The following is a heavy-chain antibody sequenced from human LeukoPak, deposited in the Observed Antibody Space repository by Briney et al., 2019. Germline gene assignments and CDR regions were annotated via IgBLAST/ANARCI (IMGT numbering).Heavy chain of an antibody. J-gene: IGHJ5*02. D-gene: IGHD4-17*01. V-gene: IGHV4-34*01. CDR2: INYSGRT. CDR1: VGSFSGYY. CDR3: ARGSASDYGFKNWFDP. Sequence: KPSETLSLTCAVYVGSFSGYYWSWIRQPPGKGLEWIGEINYSGRTKYNPPLMSRVVISVDTSKKKFSLKMRCLIAADTAVYYCARGSASDYGFKNWFDPWGQGTLVTVSS.